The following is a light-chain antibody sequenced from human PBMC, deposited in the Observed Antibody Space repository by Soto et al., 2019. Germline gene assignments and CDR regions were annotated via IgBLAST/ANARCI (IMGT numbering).Light chain of an antibody. CDR3: FSYAGSSTYV. Sequence: QSALTQPASVSGSPGQLITISCTGTSSDVGSYNLVSWYQQHPGKAPKLMIYEGSKRPSGVSNRFFGSQSGNTASLTISGLQAEDEADYYCFSYAGSSTYVFGTGTKVTVL. J-gene: IGLJ1*01. V-gene: IGLV2-23*01. CDR2: EGS. CDR1: SSDVGSYNL.